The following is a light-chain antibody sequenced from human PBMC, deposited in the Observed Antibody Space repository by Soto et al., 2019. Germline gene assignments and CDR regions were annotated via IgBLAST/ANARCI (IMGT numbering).Light chain of an antibody. CDR3: QSYDSSLSGGV. Sequence: SLVAQPPPLSGSPGQTITLSFPGNSSDFGGYDYVSWYQQHPGKAPKLLIYGNSNRPSGVPDRFSGSKSGTSASLAITGLQAEDEADYYCQSYDSSLSGGVFGTGTKVTVL. CDR2: GNS. V-gene: IGLV1-40*01. J-gene: IGLJ1*01. CDR1: SSDFGGYDY.